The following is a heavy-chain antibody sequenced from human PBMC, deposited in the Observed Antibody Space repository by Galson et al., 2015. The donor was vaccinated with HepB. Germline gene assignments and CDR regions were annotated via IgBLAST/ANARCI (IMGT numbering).Heavy chain of an antibody. Sequence: SVKVSCKASGYTFTSYDINWVRQATGQGLEWMGWMNPNSGNTGYAQKFQGRVTMTTDTSTSTAYMELRSLRSDDTAVYYCARAAMDIVVVVAADYWGQGTLVTVSS. V-gene: IGHV1-8*01. CDR1: GYTFTSYD. CDR2: MNPNSGNT. D-gene: IGHD2-15*01. J-gene: IGHJ4*02. CDR3: ARAAMDIVVVVAADY.